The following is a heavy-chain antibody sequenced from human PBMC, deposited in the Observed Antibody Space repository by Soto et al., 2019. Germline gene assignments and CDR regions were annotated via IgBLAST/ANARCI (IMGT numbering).Heavy chain of an antibody. CDR1: GFTFSNAW. J-gene: IGHJ6*02. Sequence: EVQLVESGGGLVKPGGSLRLSCAASGFTFSNAWMNWVRQAPGKGLEWVGRIKSKTDGGTTDYAAPVKGRFTISRDDSTNTLYLQMNSLKTEDTAVYYCTTADFNYYGSGSYYYYYYGMDVWGQGTTVTVSS. D-gene: IGHD3-10*01. CDR3: TTADFNYYGSGSYYYYYYGMDV. CDR2: IKSKTDGGTT. V-gene: IGHV3-15*07.